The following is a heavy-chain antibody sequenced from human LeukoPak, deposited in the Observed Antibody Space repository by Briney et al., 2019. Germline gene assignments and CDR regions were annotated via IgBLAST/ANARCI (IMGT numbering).Heavy chain of an antibody. Sequence: ASVKVSCKASGYTFTSYGISWVRQAPGQGLEWMGWISAYNGNTNYAQKLQGRVTMTTDTSTSTAYMELRRLRSDDTAVYYCARVRYYYDSSGYYYEGNFDYWGQGTLVTVSS. V-gene: IGHV1-18*01. CDR1: GYTFTSYG. CDR3: ARVRYYYDSSGYYYEGNFDY. J-gene: IGHJ4*02. D-gene: IGHD3-22*01. CDR2: ISAYNGNT.